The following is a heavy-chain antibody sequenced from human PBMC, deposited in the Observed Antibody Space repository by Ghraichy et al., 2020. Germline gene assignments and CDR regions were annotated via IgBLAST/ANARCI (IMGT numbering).Heavy chain of an antibody. CDR1: GGSIVNYY. CDR2: VYHNGRTSFLPSLESGTT. Sequence: SETLSLTCTVSGGSIVNYYWRWIRQPPGKGLEWIGYVYHNGRTSFLPSLESGTTNFNPSLKSRVTISVDMSKNQFSLKLNDVTATDAAVYYCAGHRLTERAAAACEHCGQGTLGTVCS. CDR3: AGHRLTERAAAACEH. V-gene: IGHV4-59*08. J-gene: IGHJ4*02. D-gene: IGHD6-25*01.